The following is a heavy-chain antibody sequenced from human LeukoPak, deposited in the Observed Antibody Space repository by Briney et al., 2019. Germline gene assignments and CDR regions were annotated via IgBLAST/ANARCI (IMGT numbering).Heavy chain of an antibody. CDR1: GFSFSSYW. CDR3: ARDGNYYDSSGYYQDAFDI. Sequence: GGSLRLSCVASGFSFSSYWMNWVRQTPGKGLEWVANIKQDGSQEYYADSVKGRFTISRDNAKNSLHLQMNSLRAEDTAVYYCARDGNYYDSSGYYQDAFDIWGQGTMVTVSS. V-gene: IGHV3-7*01. D-gene: IGHD3-22*01. CDR2: IKQDGSQE. J-gene: IGHJ3*02.